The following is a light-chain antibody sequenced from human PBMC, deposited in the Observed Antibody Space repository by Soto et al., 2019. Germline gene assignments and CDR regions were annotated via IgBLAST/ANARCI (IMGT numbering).Light chain of an antibody. CDR1: SSNIGSTH. CDR3: VAWDDSLRGWV. J-gene: IGLJ3*02. CDR2: RSD. Sequence: QSVLTQPPSASGTPGQRVTISCSGSSSNIGSTHVYWFQQLPGTAPKLLVYRSDQRPSGVPDRFSGSKSDTSASLAISGLRSEDEANYYCVAWDDSLRGWVFGGGTKVTVL. V-gene: IGLV1-47*01.